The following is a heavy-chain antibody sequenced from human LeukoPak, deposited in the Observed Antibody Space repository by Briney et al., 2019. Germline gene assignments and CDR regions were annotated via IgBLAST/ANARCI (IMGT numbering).Heavy chain of an antibody. Sequence: ASVKVSCKASGYTFTSYDINWVRQATGQGLEWMGWMNPNSGNTGYAQKFQGRVTLTRNTSISTAYMELSSLRSEDTAVYYCARAGGYCSGGSCYSARLNWFDPWGQGTLVTVSS. CDR3: ARAGGYCSGGSCYSARLNWFDP. D-gene: IGHD2-15*01. J-gene: IGHJ5*02. CDR1: GYTFTSYD. V-gene: IGHV1-8*01. CDR2: MNPNSGNT.